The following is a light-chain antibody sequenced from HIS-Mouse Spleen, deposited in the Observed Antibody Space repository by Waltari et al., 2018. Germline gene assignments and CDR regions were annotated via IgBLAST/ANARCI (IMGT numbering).Light chain of an antibody. CDR3: QVWDSSSDHVV. V-gene: IGLV3-21*02. Sequence: SYVLTQPPPVSVAPGQTARITCGGNNIGSKSVHWYQQKPGMAPVLVVYDDSDRPSWIPERFSGSNSGNTATLTISRVEAGDEADYYCQVWDSSSDHVVFGGGTKLTVL. CDR2: DDS. CDR1: NIGSKS. J-gene: IGLJ2*01.